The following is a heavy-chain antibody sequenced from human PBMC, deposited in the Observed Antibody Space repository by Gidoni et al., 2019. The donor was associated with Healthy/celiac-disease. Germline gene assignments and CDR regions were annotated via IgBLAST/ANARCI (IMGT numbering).Heavy chain of an antibody. CDR1: GFTFSSYG. CDR2: IWYDGSNK. V-gene: IGHV3-33*01. J-gene: IGHJ4*02. D-gene: IGHD2-21*02. Sequence: VQLVESGGGVVKPGRSLRLSCAASGFTFSSYGMHWVRQAPGKGLEWVAVIWYDGSNKYYEDSVKGRFTISRDNSKNTLYLQMNSLRAEDTALYYCARAIVVLTAIHEPSPLLLDYWGQGTLVTVSS. CDR3: ARAIVVLTAIHEPSPLLLDY.